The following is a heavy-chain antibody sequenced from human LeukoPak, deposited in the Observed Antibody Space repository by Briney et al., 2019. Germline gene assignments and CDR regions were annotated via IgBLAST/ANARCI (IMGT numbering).Heavy chain of an antibody. J-gene: IGHJ3*02. D-gene: IGHD3-22*01. Sequence: ASVKVSCKTSGESFSCHGISWVRQAPGQGLEWMGGVIPVFHTAKYAQNFQDRLTITTDESTDTVYMELSSLRSEDTAVYYCARDYNFDSSPYDDGLDIWGQGTMVTVSS. V-gene: IGHV1-69*05. CDR3: ARDYNFDSSPYDDGLDI. CDR2: VIPVFHTA. CDR1: GESFSCHG.